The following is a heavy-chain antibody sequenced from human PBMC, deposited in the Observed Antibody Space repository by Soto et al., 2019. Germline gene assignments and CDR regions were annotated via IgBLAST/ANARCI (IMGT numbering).Heavy chain of an antibody. J-gene: IGHJ6*02. Sequence: EVQLVQSGGGRVQPGGSLKLSCEASGFTFSVSAIHWVRLASGKGLEWVGRIRTRKNRYVTTYAASVKGRFSLSRDDSKNTAYLQMNSLKTEDTAVYYCARIEYGLDVGGHGTTVIVS. V-gene: IGHV3-73*02. D-gene: IGHD6-6*01. CDR3: ARIEYGLDV. CDR1: GFTFSVSA. CDR2: IRTRKNRYVT.